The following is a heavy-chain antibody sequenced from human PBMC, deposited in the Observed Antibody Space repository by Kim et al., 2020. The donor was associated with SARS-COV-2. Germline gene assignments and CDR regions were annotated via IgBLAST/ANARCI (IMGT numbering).Heavy chain of an antibody. V-gene: IGHV3-7*01. J-gene: IGHJ4*02. D-gene: IGHD5-18*01. CDR1: GFTFSNYW. Sequence: GGSLRLSCSGSGFTFSNYWVNWVRQAPGKGLEWVANMNLDGSEKYYVDSVKGRFAISRDNAKNSLYLQMNSLRAEDTAVYYCAREGVRNSYGSFDYGGQG. CDR3: AREGVRNSYGSFDY. CDR2: MNLDGSEK.